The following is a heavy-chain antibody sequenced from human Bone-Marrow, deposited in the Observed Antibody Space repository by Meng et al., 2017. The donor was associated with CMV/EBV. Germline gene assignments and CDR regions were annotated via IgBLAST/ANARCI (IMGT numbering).Heavy chain of an antibody. CDR2: INPNSGGT. CDR3: ARGTIKFTIFGVVKGYGMDV. CDR1: GYTFTGYY. D-gene: IGHD3-3*01. J-gene: IGHJ6*02. V-gene: IGHV1-2*02. Sequence: ASVKVSCKASGYTFTGYYMHWVRQAPGQGLEWMGWINPNSGGTNYAQKFQGRVTITRNTSISTAYMELSSLRSEDTAVYYCARGTIKFTIFGVVKGYGMDVWGQGTTVNVSS.